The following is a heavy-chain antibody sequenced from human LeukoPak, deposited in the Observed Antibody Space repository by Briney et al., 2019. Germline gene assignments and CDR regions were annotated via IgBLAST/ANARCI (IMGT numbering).Heavy chain of an antibody. D-gene: IGHD1-26*01. J-gene: IGHJ4*02. V-gene: IGHV4-30-2*01. Sequence: PSQTLSLTCAVSGGSISSGGYSWSWIRQPPGKGLEWIGYIYHSGSTYYNPSLKSRVTISVDRSKNQFSLKLSSVTAADTAVYYCARSLGVVGATKPQVHSDYWGQGTLVSVSS. CDR1: GGSISSGGYS. CDR2: IYHSGST. CDR3: ARSLGVVGATKPQVHSDY.